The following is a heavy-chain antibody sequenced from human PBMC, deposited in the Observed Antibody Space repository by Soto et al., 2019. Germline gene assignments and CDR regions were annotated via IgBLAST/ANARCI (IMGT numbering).Heavy chain of an antibody. CDR2: INHSGST. CDR3: ARRIAGQNYYYYMDV. Sequence: SETLSLTCAVYGGSFSGYYWSWIRQPPGKGLEWIGEINHSGSTNYNPSLKSRVTISVDTSKNQFSLKLSSVTAADTAVYYCARRIAGQNYYYYMDVWGKGTTVTVSS. V-gene: IGHV4-34*01. J-gene: IGHJ6*03. CDR1: GGSFSGYY. D-gene: IGHD6-13*01.